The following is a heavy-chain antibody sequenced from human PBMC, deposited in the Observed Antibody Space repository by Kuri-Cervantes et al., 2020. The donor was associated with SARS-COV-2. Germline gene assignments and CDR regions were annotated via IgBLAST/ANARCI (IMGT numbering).Heavy chain of an antibody. V-gene: IGHV3-74*01. J-gene: IGHJ4*02. CDR3: ARGAGWGWYLGQFDY. CDR1: GFTFSGHW. D-gene: IGHD3-16*02. CDR2: INPDGSYT. Sequence: GGSLRLSCAASGFTFSGHWIHWVRQAPGKGLVWVSRINPDGSYTNNADSVKGRFTLSRDNSKNTLYLQMNSLRAEDTAVYYCARGAGWGWYLGQFDYWSQGTLVTVSS.